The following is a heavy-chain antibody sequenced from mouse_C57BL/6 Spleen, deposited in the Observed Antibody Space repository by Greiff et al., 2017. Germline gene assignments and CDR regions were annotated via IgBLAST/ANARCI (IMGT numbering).Heavy chain of an antibody. Sequence: EVKLVESGGGLVKPGGSLKLSCAASGFTFSDYGMHWVRQAPEKGLEWVAYISSGSSTIYYADTVKGRFTISRDNAKNTLFLQMTSLGSEDTAMYYCARALYYGSRYCDVWGTGTTVSVAS. J-gene: IGHJ1*03. CDR2: ISSGSSTI. V-gene: IGHV5-17*01. D-gene: IGHD1-1*01. CDR3: ARALYYGSRYCDV. CDR1: GFTFSDYG.